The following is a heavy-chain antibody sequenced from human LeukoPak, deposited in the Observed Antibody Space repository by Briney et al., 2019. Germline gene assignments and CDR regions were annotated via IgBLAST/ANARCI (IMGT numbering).Heavy chain of an antibody. D-gene: IGHD1-26*01. J-gene: IGHJ4*02. CDR2: IASDGST. Sequence: GGSLRLSCAASGFTFSSYWVHWVRQAPGKGLVWVSRIASDGSTVYADSVKGRFTISRDNAKDTVYLQMNSLRVEDTAVYYCIGSGGWPGYWGQGTLVTVSS. CDR3: IGSGGWPGY. V-gene: IGHV3-74*01. CDR1: GFTFSSYW.